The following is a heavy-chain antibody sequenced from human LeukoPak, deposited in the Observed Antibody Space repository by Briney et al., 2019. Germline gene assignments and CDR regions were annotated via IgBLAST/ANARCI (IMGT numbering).Heavy chain of an antibody. V-gene: IGHV1-18*04. CDR2: ISAYNGNT. D-gene: IGHD5-18*01. CDR1: DYTFTSYG. J-gene: IGHJ4*02. CDR3: ARDDPDTAMVN. Sequence: ASLKASCKAPDYTFTSYGISWVRKAHGHGLKWMGWISAYNGNTHYAQKLQGRVTMTTDTSTSTAYMELRSLRSDDTAMYYCARDDPDTAMVNWGQGTLVTVSS.